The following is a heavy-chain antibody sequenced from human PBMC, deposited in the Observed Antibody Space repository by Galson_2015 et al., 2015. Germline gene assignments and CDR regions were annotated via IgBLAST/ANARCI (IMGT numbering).Heavy chain of an antibody. CDR2: ISWNSGSI. CDR1: GFTFDDYA. J-gene: IGHJ4*02. CDR3: AKDGAPTLQSKIHYFDY. V-gene: IGHV3-9*01. D-gene: IGHD2-15*01. Sequence: SLRLSCAASGFTFDDYAMHWVRQAPGEGLEWVSGISWNSGSIAYADSVKGRFTISRDNAKNSLYLQMNSLRGEDAAFYYCAKDGAPTLQSKIHYFDYWGRGTLVTVSS.